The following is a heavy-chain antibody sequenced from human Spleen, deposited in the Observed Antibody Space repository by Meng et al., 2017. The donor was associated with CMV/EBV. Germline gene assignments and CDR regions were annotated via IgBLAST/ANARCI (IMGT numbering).Heavy chain of an antibody. D-gene: IGHD3-22*01. CDR2: ISGSGGST. CDR3: ANGYDSSGYLGVDPGYFQH. V-gene: IGHV3-23*01. J-gene: IGHJ1*01. CDR1: GFTFSSYW. Sequence: GGSLRLSCAASGFTFSSYWMSWVRQAPGKGLEWVSAISGSGGSTYYADSVKGRFTISRDNSKNTLYLQMNSLRAEDTAVYYCANGYDSSGYLGVDPGYFQHWGQGTLVTVSS.